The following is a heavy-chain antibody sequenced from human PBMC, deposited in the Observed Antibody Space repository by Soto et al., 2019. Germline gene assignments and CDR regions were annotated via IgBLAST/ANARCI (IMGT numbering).Heavy chain of an antibody. J-gene: IGHJ5*01. CDR2: TFYRSKWYN. CDR3: SRDSSAWYDNPLWFDS. Sequence: SQTLSLTCAISGDRVSSNSAAWNWIRQSPSRGLEWLGRTFYRSKWYNDYAVSVKSRITINPDTSKNQFSLQLKSVTPEDTAVYYCSRDSSAWYDNPLWFDSWGRGTLVTVSS. V-gene: IGHV6-1*01. CDR1: GDRVSSNSAA. D-gene: IGHD6-19*01.